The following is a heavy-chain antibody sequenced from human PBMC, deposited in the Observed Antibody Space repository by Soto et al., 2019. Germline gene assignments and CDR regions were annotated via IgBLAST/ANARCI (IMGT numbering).Heavy chain of an antibody. CDR2: IYYSGST. D-gene: IGHD6-6*01. Sequence: PSETLSLTCTVSGGSISSYYWSWIRQPPGKGLEWIGYIYYSGSTNYNPSLKSRVTISVDTSKNQFSLKLSSVTAADTAVYYCARDLAGIAARSRYYYYYGMDVWGQGTTVTVSS. CDR1: GGSISSYY. CDR3: ARDLAGIAARSRYYYYYGMDV. J-gene: IGHJ6*02. V-gene: IGHV4-59*01.